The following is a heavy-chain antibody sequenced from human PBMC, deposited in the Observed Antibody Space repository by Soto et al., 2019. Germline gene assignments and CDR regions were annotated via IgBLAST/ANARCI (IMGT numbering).Heavy chain of an antibody. CDR3: ARGGYYDSSGSRNYHYYGMDA. Sequence: QVQLLQSGSEVKKPGASVKVSCKASGYSFNSYGISWVRQAPGQGLEWLGWISPYDDNTKYAQSLQGRVTMTTDTSTRTAYMELRSLRSDDTAVYYCARGGYYDSSGSRNYHYYGMDAWGQGTTVTVS. CDR2: ISPYDDNT. J-gene: IGHJ6*02. D-gene: IGHD3-22*01. CDR1: GYSFNSYG. V-gene: IGHV1-18*01.